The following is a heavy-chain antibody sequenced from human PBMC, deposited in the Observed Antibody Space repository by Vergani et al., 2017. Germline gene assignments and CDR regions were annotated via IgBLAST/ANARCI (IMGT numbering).Heavy chain of an antibody. V-gene: IGHV1-46*03. CDR3: ARENYGILTGYRY. CDR2: INPSGGHT. Sequence: QVQVVQSGAEVKKSGASVTVSCKTSGYPFSNYYMHWVRQAPGQGLEWMGIINPSGGHTNYAQKFQGRVTMTRDTSTSTVYMELSSLRSEDTALYYCARENYGILTGYRYWGQGTLVAVSA. CDR1: GYPFSNYY. D-gene: IGHD3-9*01. J-gene: IGHJ4*02.